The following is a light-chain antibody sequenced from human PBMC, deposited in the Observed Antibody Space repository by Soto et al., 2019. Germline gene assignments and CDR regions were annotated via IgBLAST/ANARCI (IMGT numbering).Light chain of an antibody. V-gene: IGKV3-11*01. CDR2: DAS. CDR3: QQRSNGPPYT. J-gene: IGKJ2*01. CDR1: QSVSSY. Sequence: EIVLTQSPATLSLSPGERATLSCRASQSVSSYLAWYQQKPGQAPRLLIYDASNRATGIPARFSGSGSGTDFTPTISSQEPEDLAVYYCQQRSNGPPYTFGQGTKLEIK.